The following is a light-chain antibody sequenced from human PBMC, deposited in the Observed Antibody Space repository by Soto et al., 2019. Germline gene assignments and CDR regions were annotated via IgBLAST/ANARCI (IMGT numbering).Light chain of an antibody. V-gene: IGKV3-15*01. CDR2: GAS. J-gene: IGKJ5*01. Sequence: EIVMTQSPATLSVSPGERYTLSCRASQSVSSNLAWSQQKPGQAPRLXXYGASTRAIGVPARFSGSGSGTEFTLTISSLQSEDFAVYYGQQYNDRPPITFGQGTRLEIK. CDR1: QSVSSN. CDR3: QQYNDRPPIT.